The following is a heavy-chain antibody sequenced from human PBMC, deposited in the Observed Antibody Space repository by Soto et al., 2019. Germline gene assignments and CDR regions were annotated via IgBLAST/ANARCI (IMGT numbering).Heavy chain of an antibody. CDR3: ASRDQYSYGNYFDY. V-gene: IGHV4-31*03. CDR2: IYYSGST. CDR1: VGSISSGGYY. J-gene: IGHJ4*02. Sequence: PSETLSLTCTVSVGSISSGGYYWSWIRQHPGKGLEWIGYIYYSGSTYYNPSLKSRVTISVDTSKNQFSLKLSSVTAADTAVYYCASRDQYSYGNYFDYWGQGTLVTVSS. D-gene: IGHD5-18*01.